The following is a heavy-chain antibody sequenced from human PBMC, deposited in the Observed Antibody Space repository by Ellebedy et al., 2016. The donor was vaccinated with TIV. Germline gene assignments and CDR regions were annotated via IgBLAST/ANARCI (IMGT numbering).Heavy chain of an antibody. CDR1: GYTFTSYG. Sequence: ASVKVSCKASGYTFTSYGISWVRQAPGQGLEWMGGIIPIFGTANYAQKFQGRVTITADESTSTAYMELSSLRSEDTAVYYCARLVRSYYYDSSGYPDYWGQGTLVTVSS. D-gene: IGHD3-22*01. CDR2: IIPIFGTA. CDR3: ARLVRSYYYDSSGYPDY. V-gene: IGHV1-69*13. J-gene: IGHJ4*02.